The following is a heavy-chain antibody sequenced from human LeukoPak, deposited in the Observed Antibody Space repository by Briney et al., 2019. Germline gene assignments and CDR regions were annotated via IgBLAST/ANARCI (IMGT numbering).Heavy chain of an antibody. CDR1: GYTFTSYY. CDR2: INPSGGST. J-gene: IGHJ6*03. Sequence: ASVKVSCKASGYTFTSYYMHWVRQAPGQGLEWMGIINPSGGSTSYAQKFQGRVTMTRDTSTSTVYMGLSSLRSEDTAVYYCASSTNSHYYMDVWGKGTTVSVSS. V-gene: IGHV1-46*03. CDR3: ASSTNSHYYMDV. D-gene: IGHD2-2*01.